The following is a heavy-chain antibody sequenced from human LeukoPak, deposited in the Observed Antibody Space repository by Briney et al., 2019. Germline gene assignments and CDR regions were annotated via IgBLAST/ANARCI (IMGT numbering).Heavy chain of an antibody. CDR3: AKDGLYYDGSEHVYYFDS. D-gene: IGHD3-22*01. J-gene: IGHJ4*02. Sequence: PGGSLRLSCAASGFTFSRSAMTWVRQGPGRGLEFVASIIYSGGATYYADPVKGQFTIPSDKSKNTLYLQMNSLRAEDTALYYCAKDGLYYDGSEHVYYFDSWGQGTLVTVSS. V-gene: IGHV3-23*01. CDR1: GFTFSRSA. CDR2: IIYSGGAT.